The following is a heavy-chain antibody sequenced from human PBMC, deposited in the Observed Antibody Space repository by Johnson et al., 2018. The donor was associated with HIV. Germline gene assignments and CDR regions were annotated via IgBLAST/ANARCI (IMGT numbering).Heavy chain of an antibody. J-gene: IGHJ3*02. D-gene: IGHD2-8*01. CDR2: IRYDGCNK. CDR3: AREGGYCTDGVCYFAFDI. Sequence: QMLLVASGGGVVQPGGSLRPSCAASGFTFSIYGPHLVRQSLGNGLAWMTLIRYDGCNKYYADSVKGRCTISRDNSKNTLYLQMNSLRAEDTALYYCAREGGYCTDGVCYFAFDIWGQGTMVTVSS. V-gene: IGHV3-30*02. CDR1: GFTFSIYG.